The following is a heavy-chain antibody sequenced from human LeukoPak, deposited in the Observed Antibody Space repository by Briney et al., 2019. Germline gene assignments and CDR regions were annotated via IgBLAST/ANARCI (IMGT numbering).Heavy chain of an antibody. J-gene: IGHJ4*02. V-gene: IGHV3-48*01. CDR3: ARDVEQWLVRVYYFDY. Sequence: GPLRLSCATSGFTLSSYSMNWVRQAPGKGLEWVPYISSGSTTIYYADSVKGRFTVSRDNAKNLLYLQMNSLRAEDTAVYYCARDVEQWLVRVYYFDYWGQGTLVTVSS. D-gene: IGHD6-19*01. CDR1: GFTLSSYS. CDR2: ISSGSTTI.